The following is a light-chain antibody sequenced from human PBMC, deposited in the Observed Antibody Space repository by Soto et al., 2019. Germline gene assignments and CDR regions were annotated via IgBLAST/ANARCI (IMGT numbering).Light chain of an antibody. Sequence: DIQMTQFPSTLSASVGDRVTITCRASQRISNRLAWFQQKSGEAPKLLIYKASSLESGVPSRFSGSGSGTEFTLTISSLQPDDFATYYCQQYNTYSWKFGQGTKVEIK. CDR3: QQYNTYSWK. CDR2: KAS. CDR1: QRISNR. V-gene: IGKV1-5*03. J-gene: IGKJ1*01.